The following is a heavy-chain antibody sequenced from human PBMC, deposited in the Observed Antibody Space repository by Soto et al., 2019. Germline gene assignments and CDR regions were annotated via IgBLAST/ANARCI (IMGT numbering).Heavy chain of an antibody. D-gene: IGHD2-8*02. CDR1: GGSISSSSYY. J-gene: IGHJ4*02. Sequence: PSETLSLPCTVSGGSISSSSYYWGLIRQPPGKGLEWIGSIYYSGSTYYNPSLKSRVTISVDTSKNQFSLKLSSVTAADTAVYYCARDKITGLFDYWGQGTLVTVSS. CDR3: ARDKITGLFDY. CDR2: IYYSGST. V-gene: IGHV4-39*02.